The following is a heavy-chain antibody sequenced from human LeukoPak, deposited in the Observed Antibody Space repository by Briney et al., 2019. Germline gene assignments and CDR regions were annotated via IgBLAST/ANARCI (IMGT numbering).Heavy chain of an antibody. J-gene: IGHJ6*03. D-gene: IGHD2-2*02. CDR1: GYTFTSYY. V-gene: IGHV1-46*03. CDR2: INPSGGST. Sequence: ASVKVSCKASGYTFTSYYMHWVRQAPGQGLEWMGIINPSGGSTSYAQKFQGRVTMTRDTSTSTVYMELSSLRSEDTAVYYCARSPCRNCSSSTSCYKAFYYMDVWGKGTTVTVSS. CDR3: ARSPCRNCSSSTSCYKAFYYMDV.